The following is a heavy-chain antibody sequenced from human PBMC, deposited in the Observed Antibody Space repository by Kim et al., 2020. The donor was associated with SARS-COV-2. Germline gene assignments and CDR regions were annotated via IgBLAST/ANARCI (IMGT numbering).Heavy chain of an antibody. D-gene: IGHD6-19*01. J-gene: IGHJ4*02. Sequence: ADSVKGRFTIARDNSKNTLYLQMNSLRAEDTAVYYCARKDSSGWYYFDYWGQGTLVTVSS. CDR3: ARKDSSGWYYFDY. V-gene: IGHV3-33*01.